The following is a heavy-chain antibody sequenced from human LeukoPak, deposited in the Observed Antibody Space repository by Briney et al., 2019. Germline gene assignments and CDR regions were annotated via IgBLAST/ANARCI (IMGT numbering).Heavy chain of an antibody. CDR1: GFTFDDYA. CDR3: AKDLSSSWYKSFDY. V-gene: IGHV3-23*01. Sequence: GGSLRLSCAASGFTFDDYAMHWVRQAPGKGLEWVSAISGSGGSTYYADSVKGRFTISRDNSKNTLYLQMNSLRAEDTAVYYCAKDLSSSWYKSFDYWGQGTLVTVSS. D-gene: IGHD6-13*01. CDR2: ISGSGGST. J-gene: IGHJ4*02.